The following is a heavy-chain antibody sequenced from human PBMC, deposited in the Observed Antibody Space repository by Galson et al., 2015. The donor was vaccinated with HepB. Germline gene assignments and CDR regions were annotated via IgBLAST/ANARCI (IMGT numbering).Heavy chain of an antibody. CDR1: GFIFSSYG. Sequence: SLRLSCAASGFIFSSYGMHWVRQAPGEGLEWMAVITFDGSKEYYADSVKGRFTISRDNSKNTLYLQMNSLRADETAVYYCVKGIYTIIAPNYFGMDVWGQGTTAAVSS. CDR3: VKGIYTIIAPNYFGMDV. V-gene: IGHV3-30*18. J-gene: IGHJ6*02. D-gene: IGHD5-12*01. CDR2: ITFDGSKE.